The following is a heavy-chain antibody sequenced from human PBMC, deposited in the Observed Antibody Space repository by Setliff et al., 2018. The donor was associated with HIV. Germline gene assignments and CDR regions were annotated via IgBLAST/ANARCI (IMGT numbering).Heavy chain of an antibody. D-gene: IGHD3-22*01. Sequence: GGSLRLSCAASGFTFSNYSMNWVRQAPGKGLEWVSSISSSSSYIYYADSVKGRFTISRDNARNSLYLQMNSLRAEDTAVYYCARDQPRITMIVVVPFPMDVWGKGTTVTVSS. J-gene: IGHJ6*03. CDR1: GFTFSNYS. CDR2: ISSSSSYI. V-gene: IGHV3-21*01. CDR3: ARDQPRITMIVVVPFPMDV.